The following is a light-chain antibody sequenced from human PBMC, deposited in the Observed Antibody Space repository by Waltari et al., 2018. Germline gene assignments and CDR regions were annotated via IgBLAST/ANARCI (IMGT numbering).Light chain of an antibody. CDR3: ISYSSSTTLGV. CDR1: NSAIGAYMY. Sequence: QSVLTQPPSASGTPGQRVTISCTGTNSAIGAYMYISGYQQHPNKAPRLKIYEVNNRPSGVSTRFSGSKSGNTASLTISWLLAEDEADYYCISYSSSTTLGVFGGGTKLTVL. CDR2: EVN. V-gene: IGLV2-14*01. J-gene: IGLJ2*01.